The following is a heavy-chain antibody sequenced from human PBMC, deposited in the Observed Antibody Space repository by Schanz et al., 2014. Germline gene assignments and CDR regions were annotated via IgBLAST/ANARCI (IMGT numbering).Heavy chain of an antibody. V-gene: IGHV1-69*08. D-gene: IGHD2-21*01. Sequence: QVQLVKSGAEVKKPGSSVKVSCKASGGTFSTYTISWVRQAPGQGLEWMGRIIPILGIANYAQKFQGRVTITADKSTFTAYMDVSSLRSEDTAVYYCARDRLECGAECYSVEVFEIWGHGTLVIVSS. CDR2: IIPILGIA. CDR3: ARDRLECGAECYSVEVFEI. J-gene: IGHJ4*01. CDR1: GGTFSTYT.